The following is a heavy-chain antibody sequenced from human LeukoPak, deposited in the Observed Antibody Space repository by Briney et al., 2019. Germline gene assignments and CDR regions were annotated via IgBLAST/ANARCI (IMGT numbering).Heavy chain of an antibody. D-gene: IGHD5-24*01. J-gene: IGHJ6*03. CDR2: IIPIFGTA. V-gene: IGHV1-69*05. Sequence: SVKVSCKASGGTFSSYAISWVRQAPGQGLEWMGGIIPIFGTANYAQKFQGRVTITTDESTSTAYMELSSLRSEDTAVYYCATVEMATFYFYYMDVWGKGTTVTVSS. CDR1: GGTFSSYA. CDR3: ATVEMATFYFYYMDV.